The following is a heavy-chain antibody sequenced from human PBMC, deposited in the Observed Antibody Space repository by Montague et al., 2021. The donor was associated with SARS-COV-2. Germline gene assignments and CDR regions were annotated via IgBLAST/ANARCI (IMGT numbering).Heavy chain of an antibody. CDR1: HFSITSYY. J-gene: IGHJ2*01. Sequence: SETLSLTCTVSHFSITSYYWSWVRQPPGKGLEWIGNVYYNGNTYYNSSLKSRVTMSADTSKNQFSLRVTSVTAADTAMYYCARFGLLPYYFDVWGRGALVTVSS. CDR2: VYYNGNT. V-gene: IGHV4-59*08. CDR3: ARFGLLPYYFDV. D-gene: IGHD3/OR15-3a*01.